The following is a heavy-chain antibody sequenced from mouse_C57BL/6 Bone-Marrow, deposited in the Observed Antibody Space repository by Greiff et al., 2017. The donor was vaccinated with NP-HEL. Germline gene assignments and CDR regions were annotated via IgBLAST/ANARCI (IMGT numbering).Heavy chain of an antibody. J-gene: IGHJ1*03. CDR1: GYTFTSYW. CDR2: IHPNSGST. CDR3: ARSGLLIPWYFDV. D-gene: IGHD2-3*01. V-gene: IGHV1-64*01. Sequence: VQLQQPGAELVKPGASVKLSCKASGYTFTSYWMHWVKQRPGQGLEWIGMIHPNSGSTNYNEKFKSKATLTVDKSSSTAYMQLSSLTSEDSAFSYWARSGLLIPWYFDVWGTGTTVTVSS.